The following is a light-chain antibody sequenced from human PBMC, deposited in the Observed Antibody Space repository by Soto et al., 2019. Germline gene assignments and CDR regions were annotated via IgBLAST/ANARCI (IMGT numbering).Light chain of an antibody. CDR1: QSVSSY. Sequence: EIVLTQSPATLSLSPGERATLSCRASQSVSSYLAWYQQKPGQAPRLLIYDASNRATGIPARFSGSGSGRDFTLTISSLEPEDFAVYYFQQRSNWPAFGPGTKVDIK. CDR2: DAS. J-gene: IGKJ3*01. CDR3: QQRSNWPA. V-gene: IGKV3-11*02.